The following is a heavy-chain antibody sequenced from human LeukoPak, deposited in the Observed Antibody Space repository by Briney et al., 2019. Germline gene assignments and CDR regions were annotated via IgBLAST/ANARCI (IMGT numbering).Heavy chain of an antibody. CDR2: ISGSGGST. J-gene: IGHJ4*02. CDR1: GFTFSSYA. Sequence: GGSLRLSCAASGFTFSSYAMSWVRQAPGKGLEWVSAISGSGGSTYYADSAKGRFAISRDNSKNTLYLQMNSLRAEDTAVYYCAKIAHEGNTVYYDSSGYSYFDYWGQGTLVTVSS. CDR3: AKIAHEGNTVYYDSSGYSYFDY. V-gene: IGHV3-23*01. D-gene: IGHD3-22*01.